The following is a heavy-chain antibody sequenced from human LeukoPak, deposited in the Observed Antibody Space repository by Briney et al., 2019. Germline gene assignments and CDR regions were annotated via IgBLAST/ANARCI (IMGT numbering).Heavy chain of an antibody. J-gene: IGHJ4*02. CDR2: IIPIFGTA. D-gene: IGHD3-9*01. CDR1: GYTFTSYA. V-gene: IGHV1-69*13. CDR3: ARGTAPLLRYFDWSFDY. Sequence: SVKVSCKASGYTFTSYAISWVRQAPGQGREWMGGIIPIFGTANYAQKFQGRVTITADESTSTAYMELSSLRSEDTAVYYCARGTAPLLRYFDWSFDYWGQGTLVTVSS.